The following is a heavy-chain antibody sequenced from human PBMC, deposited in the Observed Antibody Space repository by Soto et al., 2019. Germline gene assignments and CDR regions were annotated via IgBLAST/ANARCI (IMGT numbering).Heavy chain of an antibody. CDR3: AKGNGVVVAAEYGMDV. V-gene: IGHV3-23*01. CDR1: GFTFSSYA. D-gene: IGHD2-15*01. Sequence: GGSLRLSCAASGFTFSSYAMSWVRQAPGKGLEWVSAISGGGGSTYYADSVKGRFTISRDNSKNTLYLQMNSLRAEETAVYYCAKGNGVVVAAEYGMDVWGQGTTVTVSS. CDR2: ISGGGGST. J-gene: IGHJ6*02.